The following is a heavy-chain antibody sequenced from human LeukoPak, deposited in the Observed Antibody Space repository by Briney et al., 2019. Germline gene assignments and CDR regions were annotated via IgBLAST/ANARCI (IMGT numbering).Heavy chain of an antibody. CDR3: ARDRGSYWGLYFDY. Sequence: ASVKVSCKASGYTFTGYYMHWVRQAPGQGLEWMGWINPNSGGTNYAQKFQGRVTMTRDTSISTAYMELSSLRSEDMAVYYCARDRGSYWGLYFDYWGQGTLVTVSS. V-gene: IGHV1-2*02. CDR2: INPNSGGT. J-gene: IGHJ4*02. CDR1: GYTFTGYY. D-gene: IGHD1-26*01.